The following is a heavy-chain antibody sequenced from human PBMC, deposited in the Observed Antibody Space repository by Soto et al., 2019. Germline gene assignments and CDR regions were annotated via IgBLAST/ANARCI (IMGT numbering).Heavy chain of an antibody. J-gene: IGHJ6*03. CDR3: ARFARGYGDPREDYYYYMDV. V-gene: IGHV1-18*01. Sequence: ASVKVSCKASGYTFTSYGISWVRQAPGQGLEWMGWISAYNGNTNYAQKLQGRVTMTTDTSTSTAYMELRSLRSDDTAVYYCARFARGYGDPREDYYYYMDVWGKGTTVTVSS. CDR2: ISAYNGNT. CDR1: GYTFTSYG. D-gene: IGHD4-17*01.